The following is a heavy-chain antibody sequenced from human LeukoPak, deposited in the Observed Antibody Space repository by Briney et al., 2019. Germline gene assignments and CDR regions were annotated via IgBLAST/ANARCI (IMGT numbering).Heavy chain of an antibody. D-gene: IGHD2-15*01. CDR2: IYYSGST. V-gene: IGHV4-39*01. Sequence: SETLSLTCTVSGGSISSSNYYWGWIRQPPGKGLEWIGSIYYSGSTYYNPSLKRRVTISVDTPKNQFSLKLRSVTAADTALYSCARALSPYCSGDSCYSVGHWFDPWGQGTLVTVSS. CDR3: ARALSPYCSGDSCYSVGHWFDP. J-gene: IGHJ5*02. CDR1: GGSISSSNYY.